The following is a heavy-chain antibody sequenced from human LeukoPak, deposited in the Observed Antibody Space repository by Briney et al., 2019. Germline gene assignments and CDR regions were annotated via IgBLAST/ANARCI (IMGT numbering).Heavy chain of an antibody. Sequence: GGSLRLSCALSEFTVYNSYMSWVRQAPGKGLEWVSIIYSGGDTFYVDSVKGRFTISRDKSKNTVYLQMNSLRAEDTAVYYCATRDRNNGVDYWGQGTQVTVSS. D-gene: IGHD2-8*01. V-gene: IGHV3-53*01. J-gene: IGHJ4*02. CDR2: IYSGGDT. CDR3: ATRDRNNGVDY. CDR1: EFTVYNSY.